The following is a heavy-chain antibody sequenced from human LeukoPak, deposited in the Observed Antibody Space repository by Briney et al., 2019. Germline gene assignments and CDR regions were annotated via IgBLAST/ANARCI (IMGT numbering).Heavy chain of an antibody. CDR2: ISGSGGST. Sequence: GGSLRPSCAASGFTFSSYAMSWVRQAPGKGLEWVSAISGSGGSTYYADSVKGRFTISRDNSKNTLYLQMNSLRAEDTAVYYCAKAELLEGYSDYWGQGTLVTVSS. J-gene: IGHJ4*02. V-gene: IGHV3-23*01. CDR3: AKAELLEGYSDY. CDR1: GFTFSSYA. D-gene: IGHD1-26*01.